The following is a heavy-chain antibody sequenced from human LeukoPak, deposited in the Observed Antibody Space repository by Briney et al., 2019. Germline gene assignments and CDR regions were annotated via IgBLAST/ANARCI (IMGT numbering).Heavy chain of an antibody. V-gene: IGHV3-48*01. J-gene: IGHJ6*03. Sequence: GGSLRLSCAASGFTFSSYGMHWVRQAPGKGLEWVSYISSSSSTIYYADSVKGRFTISRDNAKNSLYLQMNSLRAEDTAVYYCARAPPLLWFGELGGYYYYMDVWGKGTTVTVSS. CDR1: GFTFSSYG. CDR3: ARAPPLLWFGELGGYYYYMDV. D-gene: IGHD3-10*01. CDR2: ISSSSSTI.